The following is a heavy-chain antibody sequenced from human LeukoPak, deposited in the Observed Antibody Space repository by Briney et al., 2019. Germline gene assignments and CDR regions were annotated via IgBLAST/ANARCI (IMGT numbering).Heavy chain of an antibody. CDR3: AKDGGVYYDSSGYYFWY. CDR2: ISDSGCST. J-gene: IGHJ4*02. V-gene: IGHV3-23*01. CDR1: GFTFSSFA. Sequence: PGGSLRLSCAASGFTFSSFAMSCVPQSPGKGLECVSSISDSGCSTYYADSVKGRFPLPRDNSKNTLYLQMNSLRAEDTVVYYCAKDGGVYYDSSGYYFWYWGQGTLVTISS. D-gene: IGHD3-22*01.